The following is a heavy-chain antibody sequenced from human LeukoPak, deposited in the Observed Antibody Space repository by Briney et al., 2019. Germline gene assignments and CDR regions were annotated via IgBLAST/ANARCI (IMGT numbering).Heavy chain of an antibody. CDR1: GGSISRSGYY. D-gene: IGHD5-18*01. Sequence: SETLSLTCTVSGGSISRSGYYWSWIRQPPGKGLEWIGSIYYSGTTHYSPSLESRVTISVDTSKNQFSLKVASVTAADTAIYYCAKGAGGFSYYNWFDPWGQGTLVTVSS. J-gene: IGHJ5*02. CDR2: IYYSGTT. CDR3: AKGAGGFSYYNWFDP. V-gene: IGHV4-39*07.